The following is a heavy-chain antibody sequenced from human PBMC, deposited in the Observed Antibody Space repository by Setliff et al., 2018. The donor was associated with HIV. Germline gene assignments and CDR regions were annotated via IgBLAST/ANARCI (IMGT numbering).Heavy chain of an antibody. CDR2: VDTGSRKT. CDR3: AAFHSWKYY. CDR1: GDISTAYM. V-gene: IGHV1-69-2*01. D-gene: IGHD1-1*01. Sequence: ASVKVSCKASGDISTAYMLNWVQQAPGKGLEWMGRVDTGSRKTVYAGKFKDRVTMTAGTSPDTAYLEVRGLTSEDTAVYYCAAFHSWKYYWGEGTLVTAPQ. J-gene: IGHJ4*02.